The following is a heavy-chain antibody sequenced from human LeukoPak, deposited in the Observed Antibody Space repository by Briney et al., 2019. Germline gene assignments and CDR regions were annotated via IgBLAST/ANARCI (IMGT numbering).Heavy chain of an antibody. V-gene: IGHV3-30-3*01. CDR3: ARGWASSRRKAFDI. J-gene: IGHJ3*02. CDR2: ISYDGSNE. Sequence: PGRSLRLSCAASGFTFSSYAMHWVRQAPGKGLEWVTVISYDGSNEFYADSVKGRFTISRDNSKNTLYLQMNSLRAEDTAVYYCARGWASSRRKAFDIWGQGTMVTVSP. CDR1: GFTFSSYA. D-gene: IGHD3-16*01.